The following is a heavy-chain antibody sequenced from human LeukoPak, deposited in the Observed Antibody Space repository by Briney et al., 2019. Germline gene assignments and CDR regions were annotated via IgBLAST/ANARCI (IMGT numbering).Heavy chain of an antibody. CDR2: ISGSGGST. Sequence: GGSLTLTCAASGFTFSNYARRWVRQAPAKGLEWVSAISGSGGSTYYADSVEGRFTISRDNAKNTLYLQMNSLRADDTAVYYCAKDLARVAAGGTALPYYFDYWGQGTLVTVSS. J-gene: IGHJ4*02. V-gene: IGHV3-23*01. CDR3: AKDLARVAAGGTALPYYFDY. D-gene: IGHD6-13*01. CDR1: GFTFSNYA.